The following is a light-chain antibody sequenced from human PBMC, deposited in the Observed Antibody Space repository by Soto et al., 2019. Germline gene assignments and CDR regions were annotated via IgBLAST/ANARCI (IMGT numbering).Light chain of an antibody. V-gene: IGKV4-1*01. CDR3: RQYYSPPYT. Sequence: DIVMTQSPDSLTVSLGERATINCKSSQSLLEGSNNKDYLAWYQQKPGQPPKLLIYWASTRESGVPDRYSGSGSGTDFTLTISSLQAEDVAVYYCRQYYSPPYTFGQGTKVEIK. CDR1: QSLLEGSNNKDY. CDR2: WAS. J-gene: IGKJ2*01.